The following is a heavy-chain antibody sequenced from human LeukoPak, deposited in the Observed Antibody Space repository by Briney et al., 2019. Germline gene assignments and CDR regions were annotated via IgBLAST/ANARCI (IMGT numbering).Heavy chain of an antibody. CDR2: ISPSRGIA. CDR3: ARYPATHRYYGMDV. D-gene: IGHD1-14*01. Sequence: GASVKVSCKASGGTFSSYAISWVRQAPGQGLEWMGGISPSRGIANYAQMFQGRVTITADKSTSTAYMEQSSLRSEDTAVYYCARYPATHRYYGMDVWGQGTTVTVSS. J-gene: IGHJ6*02. V-gene: IGHV1-69*10. CDR1: GGTFSSYA.